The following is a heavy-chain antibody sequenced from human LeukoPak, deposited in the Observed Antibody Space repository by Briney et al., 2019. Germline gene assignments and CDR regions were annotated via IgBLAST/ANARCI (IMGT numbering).Heavy chain of an antibody. J-gene: IGHJ6*02. D-gene: IGHD3-10*01. Sequence: SETLSLTCTVSGGSINNYYWSWIRQPPGKGLEWIGYIYYIGSTNYNPSLKSRVTISVDTSKNQFSLKVNSVTAADTAVYYCARDRITMVRGALRYYGMDVWGQGTTVTVSS. CDR2: IYYIGST. CDR3: ARDRITMVRGALRYYGMDV. CDR1: GGSINNYY. V-gene: IGHV4-59*01.